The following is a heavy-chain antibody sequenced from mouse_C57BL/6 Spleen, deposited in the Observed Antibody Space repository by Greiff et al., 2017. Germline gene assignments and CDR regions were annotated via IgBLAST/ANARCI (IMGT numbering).Heavy chain of an antibody. Sequence: QVQLQQPGAELVKPGASVKMSCKASGYTFTSYWITWVKQRPGQGLEWIGDIYPGSGSTNYNEKFKSKATLTVDTSSSTAYMQLSSLTSEDSAVYYCAREMGTSGAMDYWGQGTSVTVSS. CDR2: IYPGSGST. V-gene: IGHV1-55*01. CDR1: GYTFTSYW. CDR3: AREMGTSGAMDY. J-gene: IGHJ4*01. D-gene: IGHD2-3*01.